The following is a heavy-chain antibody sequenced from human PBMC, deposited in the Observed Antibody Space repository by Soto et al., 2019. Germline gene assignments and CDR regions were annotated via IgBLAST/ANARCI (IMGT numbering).Heavy chain of an antibody. CDR2: IYYSGST. CDR3: AIAVLPATAPFDY. J-gene: IGHJ4*02. CDR1: GGSISNYY. V-gene: IGHV4-59*01. D-gene: IGHD2-2*01. Sequence: SETLSLTCIVSGGSISNYYWSWIRQPPGKGLEWIGYIYYSGSTNYNPSLQSRVTISVDTSKNQFSLKLSSVTAADTAVYYCAIAVLPATAPFDYWGQGTLVTVSS.